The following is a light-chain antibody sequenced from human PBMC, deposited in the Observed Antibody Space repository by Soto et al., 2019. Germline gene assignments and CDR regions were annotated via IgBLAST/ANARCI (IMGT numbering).Light chain of an antibody. J-gene: IGKJ1*01. CDR1: QNINNW. CDR3: QHMRT. CDR2: DAS. Sequence: DIQISQSPSTLSASIGERVTITCRASQNINNWIAWYQQIPGKAPKFLIYDASTLESGVPSRFSGSGFGTEFSLTISSLQPDDFGSYYCQHMRTFGQGTKVDIK. V-gene: IGKV1-5*01.